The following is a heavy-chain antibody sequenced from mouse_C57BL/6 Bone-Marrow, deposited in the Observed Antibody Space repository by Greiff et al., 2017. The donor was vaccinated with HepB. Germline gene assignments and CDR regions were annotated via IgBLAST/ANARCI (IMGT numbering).Heavy chain of an antibody. J-gene: IGHJ4*01. CDR1: GFNIKDDY. CDR3: TTDYSSYYAMDY. D-gene: IGHD2-12*01. CDR2: IDPENGDT. Sequence: VQLKQSGAELVRPGASVKLSCTASGFNIKDDYMHWVKQRPEQGLEWIGWIDPENGDTEYASKFQGKATITADTSSNTAYLQLSSLTSEDTAVYYCTTDYSSYYAMDYWGQGTSVTVSS. V-gene: IGHV14-4*01.